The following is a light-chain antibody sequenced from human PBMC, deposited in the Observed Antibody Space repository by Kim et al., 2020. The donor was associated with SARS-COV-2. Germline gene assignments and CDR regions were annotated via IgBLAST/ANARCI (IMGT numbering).Light chain of an antibody. CDR1: QSVSVN. Sequence: SPGETAPLSGRASQSVSVNLAWYQVRPGQTPRLLIHGASTRATGIPARFSGSGSGTEFTLTISSLQSEDFAVYYCQQYNNWPPLTFGGGTKVDIK. CDR3: QQYNNWPPLT. J-gene: IGKJ4*01. CDR2: GAS. V-gene: IGKV3-15*01.